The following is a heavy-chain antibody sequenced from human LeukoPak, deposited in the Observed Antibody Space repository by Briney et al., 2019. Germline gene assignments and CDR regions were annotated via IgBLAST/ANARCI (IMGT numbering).Heavy chain of an antibody. CDR3: ARVSDGYNPSYFDY. J-gene: IGHJ4*02. CDR2: IKQDGSEK. D-gene: IGHD5-24*01. Sequence: GGSLRLSCTASGFTFSSYWMSWVRQAPGKGLEWVANIKQDGSEKYYVDSVKGRFTISRDNAKNSLYLQMNSLRAEDTAVYYCARVSDGYNPSYFDYWGQGTLVTVSS. V-gene: IGHV3-7*01. CDR1: GFTFSSYW.